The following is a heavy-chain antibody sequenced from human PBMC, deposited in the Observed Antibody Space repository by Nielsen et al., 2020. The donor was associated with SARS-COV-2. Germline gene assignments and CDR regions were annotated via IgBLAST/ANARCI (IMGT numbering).Heavy chain of an antibody. CDR3: TRRVAGGTMDV. CDR2: IRYDGSRQ. CDR1: GFTFSNYG. Sequence: GGSLRLSCAASGFTFSNYGMHWVRQAPGKGLEWVAFIRYDGSRQYYADSVKGRFTISRDNSKNTLYLQMNSLGADDTAIYYCTRRVAGGTMDVWGQGTTVTVSS. J-gene: IGHJ6*02. V-gene: IGHV3-30*02. D-gene: IGHD6-19*01.